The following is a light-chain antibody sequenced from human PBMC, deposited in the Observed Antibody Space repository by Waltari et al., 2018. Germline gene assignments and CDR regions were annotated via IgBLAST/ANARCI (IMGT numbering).Light chain of an antibody. CDR1: QSVGRT. CDR2: GAS. Sequence: EIVLTQSPGTLSLSPGERAILSCRASQSVGRTLAWYQQKPVQAPRLLIYGASNRATGIPDRFSGSGSGTDFSLTISRLEPEDFSVYYCQHYVRLPVTFGQGTRVEI. CDR3: QHYVRLPVT. V-gene: IGKV3-20*01. J-gene: IGKJ1*01.